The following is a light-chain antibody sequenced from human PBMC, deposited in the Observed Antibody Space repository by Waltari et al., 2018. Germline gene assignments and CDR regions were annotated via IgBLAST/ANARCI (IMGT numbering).Light chain of an antibody. Sequence: SHELTQPPSVSVSPGQTARITCSGDTVSQQSVYWYQHKPGQAPVLLIYKDTERPSGIPDRFSGSSSGTSVTLTISGVQAEDEADYYCQLADSTVTYVFGPGTKVIVL. CDR3: QLADSTVTYV. J-gene: IGLJ1*01. CDR1: TVSQQS. CDR2: KDT. V-gene: IGLV3-25*03.